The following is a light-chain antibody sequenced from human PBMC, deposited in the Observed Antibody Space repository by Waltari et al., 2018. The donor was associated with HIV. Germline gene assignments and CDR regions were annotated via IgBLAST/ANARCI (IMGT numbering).Light chain of an antibody. Sequence: DIQMTQSPSSPSASVGDTVVISCRASQRINYFLNWYQLKPGKAPALLISGASSVQSGVPSRFGGSGSGTDFTLTIKNLQPGDFATYFCEQNDSVPYTFGPGTKLDI. CDR2: GAS. CDR3: EQNDSVPYT. V-gene: IGKV1-39*01. CDR1: QRINYF. J-gene: IGKJ2*01.